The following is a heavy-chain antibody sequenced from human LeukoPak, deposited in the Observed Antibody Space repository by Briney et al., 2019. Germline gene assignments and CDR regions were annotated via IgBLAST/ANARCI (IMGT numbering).Heavy chain of an antibody. J-gene: IGHJ3*02. CDR1: GFTLSSYA. CDR2: ISGSGGST. D-gene: IGHD6-19*01. Sequence: GGSLRLSCAASGFTLSSYAMSWVRQAPGKGLEWVSAISGSGGSTYYADSVKGRFTISRDNSKNTLYLQMNSLRAEDTAVYYCAKDPAVAGLLDIWGQGTMVTVSS. V-gene: IGHV3-23*01. CDR3: AKDPAVAGLLDI.